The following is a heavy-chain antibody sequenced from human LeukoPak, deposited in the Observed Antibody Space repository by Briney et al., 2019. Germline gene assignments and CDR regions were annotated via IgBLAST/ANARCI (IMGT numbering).Heavy chain of an antibody. CDR3: AGRSGYYTPTYFDY. J-gene: IGHJ4*02. D-gene: IGHD3-3*01. V-gene: IGHV4-59*11. CDR1: GGSISSHY. CDR2: IYYSGST. Sequence: PSETLSLTCTVSGGSISSHYWSWLRQPPGKGLEWIGYIYYSGSTNYNPSLKSRVTISVDTSKNQFSLKLSSVTAADTAVYYCAGRSGYYTPTYFDYWGQGTLVTVSS.